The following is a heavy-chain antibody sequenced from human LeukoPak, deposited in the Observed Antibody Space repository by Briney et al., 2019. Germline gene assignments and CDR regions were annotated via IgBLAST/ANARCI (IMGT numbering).Heavy chain of an antibody. V-gene: IGHV4-39*01. J-gene: IGHJ3*02. CDR1: GGSISSSLYF. CDR3: ARHIDGFDI. Sequence: SETLSLTCTVSGGSISSSLYFWGWIRQPPGKGLEWIGSIYYSGSTYYNPSLKSRVAISVDTSKNQFSLKLSSVTAADTAVYYCARHIDGFDIWGQGTMVTVSS. CDR2: IYYSGST.